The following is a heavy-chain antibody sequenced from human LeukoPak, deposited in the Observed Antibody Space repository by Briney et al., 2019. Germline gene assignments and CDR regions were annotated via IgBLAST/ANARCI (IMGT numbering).Heavy chain of an antibody. V-gene: IGHV1-2*06. J-gene: IGHJ4*02. Sequence: ASVKVSCKASGYTFTGYYMHWVRQAPGQGLEWMGRINPNSGGTNYAQKFQGRVTMTRDTSISTAYMELSRLRSDDTAVYYCARARVAVAGQERYYFDYWGQGTLVTVSS. CDR3: ARARVAVAGQERYYFDY. D-gene: IGHD6-19*01. CDR1: GYTFTGYY. CDR2: INPNSGGT.